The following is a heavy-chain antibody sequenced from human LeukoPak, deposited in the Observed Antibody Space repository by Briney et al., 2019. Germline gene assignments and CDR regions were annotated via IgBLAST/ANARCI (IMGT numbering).Heavy chain of an antibody. CDR2: IYYSGST. Sequence: SETLSLTCTVSGGSISNNYWSWFRQPPGKGLEWIGYIYYSGSTNYNPSLKSRVTISVDTSKNQFSLKLSSVTAADTAVYYCASLWPYQLSASDIWGRGTMVTVSS. J-gene: IGHJ3*02. V-gene: IGHV4-59*12. D-gene: IGHD2-2*01. CDR1: GGSISNNY. CDR3: ASLWPYQLSASDI.